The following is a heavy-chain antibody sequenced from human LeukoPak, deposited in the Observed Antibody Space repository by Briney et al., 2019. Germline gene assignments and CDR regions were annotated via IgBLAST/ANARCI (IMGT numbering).Heavy chain of an antibody. Sequence: GSLRLSCAASGLTFSSYAMSWVRQSPGEGLEWIGDIRHGGVTTYNPSLMGRVTITTDTSKNQFSLMLTSVTAADTGVYYCARGPNYYGDYIRSFPDAFHIWGRGTVVSVSS. V-gene: IGHV4-34*01. CDR3: ARGPNYYGDYIRSFPDAFHI. CDR1: GLTFSSYA. CDR2: IRHGGVT. D-gene: IGHD4-17*01. J-gene: IGHJ3*02.